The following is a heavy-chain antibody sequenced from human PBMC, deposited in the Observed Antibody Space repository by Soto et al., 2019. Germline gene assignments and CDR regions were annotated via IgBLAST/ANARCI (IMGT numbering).Heavy chain of an antibody. D-gene: IGHD3-22*01. CDR1: GFTFSSYS. J-gene: IGHJ5*02. CDR3: ARDRFDYYDSSGYWRFDP. Sequence: GGSLRLSCAASGFTFSSYSMNRVRQAPGKGLEWVSYISSSSRTIYYADSVKGRFTISRDNAKNSLYLQMNSLRAEDTAVYYCARDRFDYYDSSGYWRFDPWGQGTLVTVSS. V-gene: IGHV3-48*01. CDR2: ISSSSRTI.